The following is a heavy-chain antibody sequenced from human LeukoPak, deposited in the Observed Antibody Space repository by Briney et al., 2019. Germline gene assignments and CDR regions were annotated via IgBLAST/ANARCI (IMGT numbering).Heavy chain of an antibody. CDR3: ARPGITIFGVVMD. D-gene: IGHD3-3*01. Sequence: GGSLRLSCAASGFTFSSYGMHWVRQAPGKGLEWVSYISSSSSTIYYADSVKGRFTISRDNAKNSLYLQMNSLRGDDTAVYYCARPGITIFGVVMDWGQGTLVTVSS. CDR2: ISSSSSTI. V-gene: IGHV3-48*01. CDR1: GFTFSSYG. J-gene: IGHJ4*02.